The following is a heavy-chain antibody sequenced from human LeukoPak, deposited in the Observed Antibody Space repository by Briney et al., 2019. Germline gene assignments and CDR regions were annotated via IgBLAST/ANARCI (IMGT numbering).Heavy chain of an antibody. CDR3: AREGYYGDNSFDY. CDR1: GYTFTGYY. J-gene: IGHJ4*02. V-gene: IGHV1-2*02. CDR2: INPNSGGT. D-gene: IGHD4-17*01. Sequence: ASVKVSCKASGYTFTGYYMHWVRQAPGQGLEWMGWINPNSGGTNYAQKFQGRVTMTRDTSISTAYMELSRLRSDDTAVYYCAREGYYGDNSFDYWGQGTLVTVSS.